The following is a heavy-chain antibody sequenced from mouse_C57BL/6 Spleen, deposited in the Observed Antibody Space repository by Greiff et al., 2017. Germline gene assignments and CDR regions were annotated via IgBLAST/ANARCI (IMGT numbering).Heavy chain of an antibody. CDR1: GYTFTSYW. CDR2: INPSNGGT. J-gene: IGHJ4*01. Sequence: QVQLQQPGTELVKPGASVKLSCKASGYTFTSYWMPWVKQRPGHGLAWIGNINPSNGGTTYNEKFKSKATLTVDKSSSTAYMQLSSLTSEDSAVYYCARRGFYGSSYGAMDYWGQGTSVTVSA. D-gene: IGHD1-1*01. CDR3: ARRGFYGSSYGAMDY. V-gene: IGHV1-53*01.